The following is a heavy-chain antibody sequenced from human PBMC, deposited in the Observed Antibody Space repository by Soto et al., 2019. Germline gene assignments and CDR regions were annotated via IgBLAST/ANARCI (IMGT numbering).Heavy chain of an antibody. D-gene: IGHD6-13*01. V-gene: IGHV3-23*01. Sequence: EVQLLESGGGLVQPGGSLRLSCAASGFTFSSYAMSWVRQAPGKGLEWVSAISGSGGSTYYADSVKGRFTISRDNSKTTLYLQMNSLRAEDTAVYYCAKDRRRTAAGTKGAYYYYGMDVWGQGTTVTVSS. CDR3: AKDRRRTAAGTKGAYYYYGMDV. CDR1: GFTFSSYA. CDR2: ISGSGGST. J-gene: IGHJ6*02.